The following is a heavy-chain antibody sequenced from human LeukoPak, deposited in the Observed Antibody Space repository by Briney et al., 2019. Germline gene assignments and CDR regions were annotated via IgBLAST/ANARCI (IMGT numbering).Heavy chain of an antibody. J-gene: IGHJ5*01. D-gene: IGHD1-1*01. CDR3: ARAMAGTEGWFNS. CDR2: TYYRSKWYN. V-gene: IGHV6-1*01. Sequence: SQTLSLTCAISGDSFSSDSAAWNWIRQSPSRGLEWLGRTYYRSKWYNDYSAFVKSRIIINPDTSKNQFSLQLNSVTPEDTAVYYCARAMAGTEGWFNSWGQGTLVTVSS. CDR1: GDSFSSDSAA.